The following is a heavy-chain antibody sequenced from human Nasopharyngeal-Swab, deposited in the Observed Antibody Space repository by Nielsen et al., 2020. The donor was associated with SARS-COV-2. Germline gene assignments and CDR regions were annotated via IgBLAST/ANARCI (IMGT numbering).Heavy chain of an antibody. CDR2: ISSSSSYI. Sequence: GASLQICCACSGFTFNNYNFNWVRQAPGKGLKWVSSISSSSSYIYYADSVKGRFTISRDNAKNSLYLQMNSLRAEDTAVYYCARDGLDYDFWSAYFMDVWGQGTTVTVSS. CDR1: GFTFNNYN. D-gene: IGHD3-3*01. V-gene: IGHV3-21*01. J-gene: IGHJ6*02. CDR3: ARDGLDYDFWSAYFMDV.